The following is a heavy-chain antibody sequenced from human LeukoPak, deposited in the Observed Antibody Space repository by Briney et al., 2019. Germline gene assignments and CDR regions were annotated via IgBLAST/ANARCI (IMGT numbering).Heavy chain of an antibody. CDR1: GGSISINSYY. D-gene: IGHD6-19*01. CDR3: ARMGRIAVAGLDY. CDR2: IYYSGTT. V-gene: IGHV4-39*07. J-gene: IGHJ4*02. Sequence: SETLSLTCTVSGGSISINSYYWGWIRQPPGKGLEWIGHIYYSGTTYYSPSLKSRVTISVDTSKDQFSLKLNSVTAADTAVYYCARMGRIAVAGLDYWGQGTLATVSS.